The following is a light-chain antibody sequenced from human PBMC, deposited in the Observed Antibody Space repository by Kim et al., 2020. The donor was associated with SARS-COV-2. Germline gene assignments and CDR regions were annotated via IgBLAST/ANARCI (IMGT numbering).Light chain of an antibody. CDR3: QQSYSTPLT. CDR1: QSISTY. CDR2: GAS. V-gene: IGKV1-39*01. J-gene: IGKJ4*01. Sequence: DIQMTQSPSSPSASVGDRVTITCRASQSISTYLNWYQQKPGTAPKLLIYGASSLQSGVPSRFSGSGSGTDFTLTISSLQPEDFATYYCQQSYSTPLTFGGGTKLEI.